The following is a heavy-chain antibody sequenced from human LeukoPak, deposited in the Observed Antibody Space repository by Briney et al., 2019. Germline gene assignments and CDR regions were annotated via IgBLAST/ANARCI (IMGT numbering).Heavy chain of an antibody. J-gene: IGHJ4*02. CDR3: ARSVSWEDYFDY. CDR1: GGSISRYY. D-gene: IGHD6-13*01. Sequence: SETLSLTCTVSGGSISRYYWSCIRQPPGKGLEGIGYIYYSGSTNYNPSLKSRVTISLDTSKNQFSLKLSSVPAADTAVYYCARSVSWEDYFDYWGQGTPVTVSS. CDR2: IYYSGST. V-gene: IGHV4-59*01.